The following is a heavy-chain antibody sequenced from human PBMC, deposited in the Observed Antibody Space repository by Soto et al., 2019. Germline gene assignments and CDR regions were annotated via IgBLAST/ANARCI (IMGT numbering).Heavy chain of an antibody. J-gene: IGHJ1*01. CDR1: GYTFTSYG. CDR3: ARDPYSGSYVSYFQH. V-gene: IGHV1-18*01. Sequence: ASVKVSCKASGYTFTSYGISWVRQAPGQGLEWMGWISAYNGNTNYAQKLQGRVTMTTDTSTSTAYMELRSLRSDDTAVYYCARDPYSGSYVSYFQHWGQGTLVTVSS. D-gene: IGHD1-26*01. CDR2: ISAYNGNT.